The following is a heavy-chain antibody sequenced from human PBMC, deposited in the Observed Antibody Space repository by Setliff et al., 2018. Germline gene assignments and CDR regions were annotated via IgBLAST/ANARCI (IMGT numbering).Heavy chain of an antibody. V-gene: IGHV4-38-2*02. CDR3: ARDKGDGYGVDAYAGGGFDI. D-gene: IGHD4-17*01. CDR2: MYPGRST. Sequence: SETLSLTCDVSGYSITSGHYWGWIRQPPGKGLELIGSMYPGRSTYYNTSLKSRATMSVETSKKQFSLQLRSVTAADTAVYYCARDKGDGYGVDAYAGGGFDIWGQGTMVTVSS. CDR1: GYSITSGHY. J-gene: IGHJ3*02.